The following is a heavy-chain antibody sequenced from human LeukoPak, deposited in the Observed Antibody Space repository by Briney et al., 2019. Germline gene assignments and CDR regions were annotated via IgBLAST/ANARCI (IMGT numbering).Heavy chain of an antibody. CDR1: GFTFSSYS. CDR2: ISSSSSYI. CDR3: ARDLAEKGMWYSSGCVNY. Sequence: PGGSLRLSSAASGFTFSSYSMNWVRQAPGKGLEWVSSISSSSSYIYYADSVKGRFTISRDNAKNSLYLQMNSLRAEDTAVYYCARDLAEKGMWYSSGCVNYWGQGTLVTVSS. V-gene: IGHV3-21*01. J-gene: IGHJ4*02. D-gene: IGHD6-19*01.